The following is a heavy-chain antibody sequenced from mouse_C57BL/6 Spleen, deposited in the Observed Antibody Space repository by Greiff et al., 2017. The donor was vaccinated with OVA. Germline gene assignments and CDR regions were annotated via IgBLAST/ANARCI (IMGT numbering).Heavy chain of an antibody. CDR2: ISYDGSN. V-gene: IGHV3-6*01. Sequence: DVQLQESGPGLVKPSQSLSLTCSVTGYSITSGYYWNWIRQFPGNKLEWMGYISYDGSNNYNPSLKNRISITRDTSKNQFFLKLNSVTTEDTATYYCARQSDYYGSSYYAMDYWGQGTSVTVSS. J-gene: IGHJ4*01. D-gene: IGHD1-1*01. CDR1: GYSITSGYY. CDR3: ARQSDYYGSSYYAMDY.